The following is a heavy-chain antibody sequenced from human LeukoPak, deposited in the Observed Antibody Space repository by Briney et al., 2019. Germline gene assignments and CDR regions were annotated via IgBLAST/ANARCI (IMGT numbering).Heavy chain of an antibody. CDR2: ISGSGSYI. D-gene: IGHD3-22*01. Sequence: GGSLRLSCAASGFTFSRFAMSWVRQAPGKGLEWVSAISGSGSYIYYADSVKGRFTISRDNAKNSLYLQMNSLRAEDTAVYYCARAVPSTYYYDSSGYPDYWGQGTLVTVSS. J-gene: IGHJ4*02. V-gene: IGHV3-21*01. CDR3: ARAVPSTYYYDSSGYPDY. CDR1: GFTFSRFA.